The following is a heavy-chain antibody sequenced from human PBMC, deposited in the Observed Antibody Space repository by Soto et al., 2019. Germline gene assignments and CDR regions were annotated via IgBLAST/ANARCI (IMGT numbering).Heavy chain of an antibody. J-gene: IGHJ4*02. CDR3: ARGNYDFWSGYLFDY. CDR2: IYHSGST. D-gene: IGHD3-3*01. CDR1: GGSISSGGYS. V-gene: IGHV4-30-2*01. Sequence: QLQLQESGSGLVKPSQTLSLTCAVSGGSISSGGYSWSWIRQPPGKGLEWIGYIYHSGSTYYNPSLKSRVTISVDRSKNQFALKLSSVTAADTAVYYCARGNYDFWSGYLFDYWGQGTLVTVSS.